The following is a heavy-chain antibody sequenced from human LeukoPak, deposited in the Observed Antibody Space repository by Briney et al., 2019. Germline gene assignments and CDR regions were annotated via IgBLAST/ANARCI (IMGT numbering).Heavy chain of an antibody. CDR3: AKESGYDVDLDY. D-gene: IGHD5-12*01. J-gene: IGHJ4*02. CDR1: GFTFSTYW. V-gene: IGHV3-74*01. CDR2: INTDGSTT. Sequence: GGSLRFSCVGSGFTFSTYWMPWVRQAPGRGLLWVSGINTDGSTTSYADSVKGRFTISRDNAKNTLYLQMSSLRAEDTAVYYCAKESGYDVDLDYWGQGALVTVSS.